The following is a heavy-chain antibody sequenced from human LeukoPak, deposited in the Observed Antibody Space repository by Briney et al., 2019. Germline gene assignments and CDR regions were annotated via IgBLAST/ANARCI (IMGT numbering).Heavy chain of an antibody. Sequence: GGSLRLSCAASGFTFSSYSMNWVRQAPGKGLEWVSSISSSSSYIYYADSVKGRFTISRDNAKNSLYLQMNSLGAEDTAVYYCAKEQQLVQGNWFDPWGQGTLVTVSS. J-gene: IGHJ5*02. V-gene: IGHV3-21*01. D-gene: IGHD6-13*01. CDR1: GFTFSSYS. CDR2: ISSSSSYI. CDR3: AKEQQLVQGNWFDP.